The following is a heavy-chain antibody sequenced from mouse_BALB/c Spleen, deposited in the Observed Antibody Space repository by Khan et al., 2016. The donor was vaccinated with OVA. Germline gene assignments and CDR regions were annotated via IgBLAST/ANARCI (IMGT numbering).Heavy chain of an antibody. CDR1: GDSITSGY. D-gene: IGHD2-10*01. V-gene: IGHV3-8*02. J-gene: IGHJ2*01. CDR2: ISYSGST. Sequence: EVQLVESGPSLVKPSQTLSLTCSVTGDSITSGYWNWIRKFPGNKLEYMGYISYSGSTYYNPSLKSRISITRDTSKNQHYLQLNSMTTEDSATYYCAGTSYYGNYDFDYWGQGTTLTVSS. CDR3: AGTSYYGNYDFDY.